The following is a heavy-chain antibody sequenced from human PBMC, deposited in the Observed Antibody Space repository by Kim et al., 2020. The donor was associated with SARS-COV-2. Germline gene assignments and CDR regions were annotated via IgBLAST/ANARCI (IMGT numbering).Heavy chain of an antibody. V-gene: IGHV3-30*18. J-gene: IGHJ6*02. CDR3: AKDRRGFLEWLLAYYYYGMDV. CDR1: GFTFSSYG. CDR2: ISYDGSNK. Sequence: GGSLRLSCAASGFTFSSYGMHWVRQAPGKGLEWVAVISYDGSNKYYADSVKGRFTISRDNSKNTLYLQMNSLRAEDTAVYYCAKDRRGFLEWLLAYYYYGMDVWGQGTTVTVSS. D-gene: IGHD3-3*01.